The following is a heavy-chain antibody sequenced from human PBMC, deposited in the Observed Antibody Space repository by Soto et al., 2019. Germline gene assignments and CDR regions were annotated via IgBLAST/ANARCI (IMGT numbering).Heavy chain of an antibody. CDR2: ISPYNGNT. V-gene: IGHV1-18*01. CDR1: GYTFPSYY. CDR3: ARDRGVYMTSVPLWYFDL. J-gene: IGHJ2*01. Sequence: QVALVQSGAEVKQPGASVKVSCKASGYTFPSYYISWVRQAPGQRPEWMGWISPYNGNTNYALKLQGRVTMTTDTSTSTAYMELRSLRSDDTAVCYCARDRGVYMTSVPLWYFDLWGRGSLVTVSS. D-gene: IGHD4-17*01.